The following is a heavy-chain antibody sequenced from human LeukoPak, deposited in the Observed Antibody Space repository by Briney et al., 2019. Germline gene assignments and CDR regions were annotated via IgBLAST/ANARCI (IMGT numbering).Heavy chain of an antibody. J-gene: IGHJ4*02. V-gene: IGHV3-7*01. CDR1: GFTFSNYW. CDR3: ARGPYKYVISANPDY. Sequence: GGSLRLSCAASGFTFSNYWMNWVRQAPGKGLEWVANIKQDGSEEYYVDSVRGRFTISRDNAKNLLYLQMNSLRAEDTAVYYCARGPYKYVISANPDYWGQGTLVTVSS. D-gene: IGHD1-1*01. CDR2: IKQDGSEE.